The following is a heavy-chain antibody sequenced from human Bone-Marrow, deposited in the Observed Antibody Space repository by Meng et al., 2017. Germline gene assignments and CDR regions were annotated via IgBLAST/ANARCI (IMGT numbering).Heavy chain of an antibody. CDR1: GASVSSGYW. Sequence: QVQLTEAGPGRVNTSGALALPCRVSGASVSSGYWWTWVRQPPGKGLEWIGEFHHSGTTNYNPSLRSRVTISVDTSKNQFSLRLTSVTAADTAVYYCAASPGWWRIDSWGQGTLVTVSS. V-gene: IGHV4-4*02. J-gene: IGHJ4*02. CDR3: AASPGWWRIDS. D-gene: IGHD6-19*01. CDR2: FHHSGTT.